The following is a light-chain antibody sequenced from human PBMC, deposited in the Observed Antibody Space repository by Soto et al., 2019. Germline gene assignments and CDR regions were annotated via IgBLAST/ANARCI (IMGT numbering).Light chain of an antibody. V-gene: IGKV3-15*01. CDR1: QSISSN. Sequence: ETVMTQSPATLSVSPGERATLSCRASQSISSNLAWYQQKPGQYPRLLVYGASTRATGIPARFSGSGSGTEFPLTISSLQSEDFAVYYCQQYNKWPPAFGQGTKVEIK. CDR2: GAS. J-gene: IGKJ1*01. CDR3: QQYNKWPPA.